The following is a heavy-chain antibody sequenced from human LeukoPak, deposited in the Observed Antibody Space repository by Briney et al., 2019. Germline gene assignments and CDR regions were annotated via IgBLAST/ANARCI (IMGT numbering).Heavy chain of an antibody. Sequence: PGGSLRLSCAASGFTFSSYSMNWVRQAPGKGLEWVSSISSSSSYIYYADSVKGRFTISRDNAKNSLYLQMNSLRAEDTAVYYCARDVAATGQGFDYWGQGTQVTVSS. J-gene: IGHJ4*02. D-gene: IGHD2-15*01. CDR2: ISSSSSYI. CDR3: ARDVAATGQGFDY. V-gene: IGHV3-21*01. CDR1: GFTFSSYS.